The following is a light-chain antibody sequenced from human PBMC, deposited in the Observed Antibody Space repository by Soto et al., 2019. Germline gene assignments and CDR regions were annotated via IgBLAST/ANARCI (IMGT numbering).Light chain of an antibody. V-gene: IGKV3D-20*02. Sequence: EIVLTQSPGTLSLSPGERATLSCRASQSVSRNYLVWYQQKPGQAPRLLIYGASSRATGIPDRFSGIGSGTDFTLTVSSLEPEDFVLYFCQQRSVWPITFGQGTRLEIK. CDR1: QSVSRNY. CDR2: GAS. J-gene: IGKJ5*01. CDR3: QQRSVWPIT.